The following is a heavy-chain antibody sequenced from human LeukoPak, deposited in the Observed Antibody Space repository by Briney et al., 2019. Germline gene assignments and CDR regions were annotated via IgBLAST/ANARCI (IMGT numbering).Heavy chain of an antibody. CDR2: IWYDGSNK. CDR1: GFTFSSYG. J-gene: IGHJ4*02. D-gene: IGHD6-13*01. Sequence: GSLRLSRAASGFTFSSYGMHWVRQAPGKGLEWVAVIWYDGSNKYYADSVKGRFTISRDNSKNTLYLQMNSLRAEDTAVYYCAKTSGGIAAAGVFDYWGQGTLVTVSS. V-gene: IGHV3-33*06. CDR3: AKTSGGIAAAGVFDY.